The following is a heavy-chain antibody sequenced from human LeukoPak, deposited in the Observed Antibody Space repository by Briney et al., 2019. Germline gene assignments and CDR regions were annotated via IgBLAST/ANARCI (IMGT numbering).Heavy chain of an antibody. D-gene: IGHD3-10*01. J-gene: IGHJ5*02. Sequence: GGSLRLSCAASGFTFSTYSMNWVRQAPGKGLEWVSSISSSSSYIYYADSVKGRFTISRDNAKNSLYLQMNSLRAEDTAVYYCARGFSRGFDPWGQGTLLTVSS. V-gene: IGHV3-21*01. CDR3: ARGFSRGFDP. CDR1: GFTFSTYS. CDR2: ISSSSSYI.